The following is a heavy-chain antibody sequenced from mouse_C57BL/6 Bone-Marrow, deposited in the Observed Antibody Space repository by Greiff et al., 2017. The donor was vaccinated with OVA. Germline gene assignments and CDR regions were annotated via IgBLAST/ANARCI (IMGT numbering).Heavy chain of an antibody. D-gene: IGHD1-1*01. Sequence: EVKLMESGGGLVQPGDSLSLSCAASGFTFTNYYMSCVRQPPGKALEWLAFLRNKPNGSTTEYSASLHGRFTISIDNSQSILSLQRNALRAEDSATYYCARYKGRVAVDYFDYWGQGTALTVSS. CDR2: LRNKPNGSTT. J-gene: IGHJ2*01. V-gene: IGHV7-3*01. CDR3: ARYKGRVAVDYFDY. CDR1: GFTFTNYY.